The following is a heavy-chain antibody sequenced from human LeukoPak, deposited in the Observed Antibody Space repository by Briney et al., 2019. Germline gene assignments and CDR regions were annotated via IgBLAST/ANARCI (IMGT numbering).Heavy chain of an antibody. V-gene: IGHV3-23*01. CDR1: GFTFSSYT. CDR3: ARDQYDTWSRRGNFDS. CDR2: INGRGIT. Sequence: GGSLRHSCTASGFTFSSYTMSWVRQAPGEGLEWLSAINGRGITYYAGSVKGRFTISRDNSENTLYLQMNSLRVEDTAVLYCARDQYDTWSRRGNFDSWGQGTLVIVSS. D-gene: IGHD3-3*01. J-gene: IGHJ4*02.